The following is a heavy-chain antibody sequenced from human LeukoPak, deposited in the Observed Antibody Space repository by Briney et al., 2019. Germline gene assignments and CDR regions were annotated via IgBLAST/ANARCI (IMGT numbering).Heavy chain of an antibody. D-gene: IGHD2-15*01. Sequence: WGSLRLSCAASGFSFSSYWMSWVRQAPGKGLEWVGRIKSKIDGGTTDYGAPVKGRFTISRDDSKNTLYLQMNSLKSEDTAVYYCTTIRGFCSGRSCLGYWGQGTLVTVSS. CDR3: TTIRGFCSGRSCLGY. CDR1: GFSFSSYW. J-gene: IGHJ4*02. CDR2: IKSKIDGGTT. V-gene: IGHV3-15*01.